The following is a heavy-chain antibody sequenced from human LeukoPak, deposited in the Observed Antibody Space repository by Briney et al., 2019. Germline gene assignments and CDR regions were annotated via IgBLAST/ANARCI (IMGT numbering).Heavy chain of an antibody. V-gene: IGHV3-9*01. CDR3: AKDIERGGLDY. CDR2: ITWNRGSV. D-gene: IGHD5-24*01. Sequence: PPGGSLRLSCAASGFTFSGYAMSWVRQPPGKGLEWVSGITWNRGSVGYADAVKGRFTISRDNAKGSQYLQMNSLRAEDTALYYCAKDIERGGLDYWGQGTLVTVSS. CDR1: GFTFSGYA. J-gene: IGHJ4*02.